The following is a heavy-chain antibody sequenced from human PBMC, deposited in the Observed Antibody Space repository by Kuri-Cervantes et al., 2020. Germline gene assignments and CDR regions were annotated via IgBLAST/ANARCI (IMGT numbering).Heavy chain of an antibody. J-gene: IGHJ3*02. CDR3: ARDSGWFAFDI. Sequence: SQTLSLTCGSSGYSISSGYYWGWIRQPPGKGLEWIGTIYHSCSTYYNPSLKSRVTISVDTSKNQFSLKLSSVTAADTAAYYCARDSGWFAFDIWGQGTMVTVSS. V-gene: IGHV4-38-2*01. CDR2: IYHSCST. CDR1: GYSISSGYY. D-gene: IGHD6-19*01.